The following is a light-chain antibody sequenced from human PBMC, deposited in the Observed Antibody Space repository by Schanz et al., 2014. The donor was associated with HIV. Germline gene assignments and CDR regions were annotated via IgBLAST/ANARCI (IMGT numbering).Light chain of an antibody. J-gene: IGLJ2*01. CDR2: GNN. Sequence: QSVLTQPPSVSGAPGQRVTISCAGSSSNIGAGYDVHWYHHLPGSAPKLLISGNNNRPSGVPDRFSGSKSGNTASLTISGLQTEDEADYYCCSYAGTSTLAFGGGTKLTVL. V-gene: IGLV1-40*01. CDR3: CSYAGTSTLA. CDR1: SSNIGAGYD.